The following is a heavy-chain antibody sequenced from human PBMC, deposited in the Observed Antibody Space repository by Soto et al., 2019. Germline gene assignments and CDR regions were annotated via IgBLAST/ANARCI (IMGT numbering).Heavy chain of an antibody. Sequence: SETLSLTCSVSGASIVSYYWSWILQPPGKGLEWIAYIYDSANTKYNPSLKSRVTVTGDTSKKQLSLNLSSVTAADTAVYYCVRGGRLMVHASMAPGYYLDVWGKGTTVTVSS. V-gene: IGHV4-59*01. CDR3: VRGGRLMVHASMAPGYYLDV. CDR1: GASIVSYY. J-gene: IGHJ6*03. CDR2: IYDSANT. D-gene: IGHD2-8*01.